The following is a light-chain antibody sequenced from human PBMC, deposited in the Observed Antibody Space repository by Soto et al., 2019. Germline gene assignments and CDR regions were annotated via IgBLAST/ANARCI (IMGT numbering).Light chain of an antibody. CDR1: SSDVGTYNL. Sequence: QLVLTQPASVSGSPGQSITISCTGTSSDVGTYNLVSWYQHHPGTAPKLMIYEDNKRPSGVSNRFSASKSGFTASLTISGLQPEDEADYYCCSYAGSNTWVFGGGTKLTVL. CDR2: EDN. J-gene: IGLJ3*02. CDR3: CSYAGSNTWV. V-gene: IGLV2-23*01.